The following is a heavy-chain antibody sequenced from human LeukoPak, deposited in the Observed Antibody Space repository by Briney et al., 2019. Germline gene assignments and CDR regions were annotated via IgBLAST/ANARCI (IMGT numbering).Heavy chain of an antibody. Sequence: SVKVSCKASGGTFSSYAISWVRQAPGQGLEWMGRIIPILGIANYAQKFQGRVTMTRDMSTSTVYMELSSLRSEDTAVYYCARRVPWFGELTTSSGFDPWGQGTLVTVSS. CDR3: ARRVPWFGELTTSSGFDP. V-gene: IGHV1-69*04. CDR1: GGTFSSYA. D-gene: IGHD3-10*01. CDR2: IIPILGIA. J-gene: IGHJ5*02.